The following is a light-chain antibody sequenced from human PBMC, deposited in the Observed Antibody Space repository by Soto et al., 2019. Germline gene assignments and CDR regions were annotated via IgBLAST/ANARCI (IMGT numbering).Light chain of an antibody. Sequence: EIVLTQSPGTLSLSPGERATLSCRASQSVSSSYLAWYQQKPGQAPRLLIYGASSRATGIPDRFSGSGSGTDFTRTISILEPEDFAVYYCQQYGSSFTFGPGTKVDIK. V-gene: IGKV3-20*01. J-gene: IGKJ3*01. CDR1: QSVSSSY. CDR2: GAS. CDR3: QQYGSSFT.